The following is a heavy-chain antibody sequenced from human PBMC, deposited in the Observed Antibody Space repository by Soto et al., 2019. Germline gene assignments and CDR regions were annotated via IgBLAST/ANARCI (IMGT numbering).Heavy chain of an antibody. CDR1: GYNFAGYW. CDR2: IYPSDSDT. CDR3: ARGGVSTRTFDY. V-gene: IGHV5-51*01. Sequence: GESRKISWKGSGYNFAGYWNAGVRQMPGKGLELMGIIYPSDSDTRYRPSFQGQVTISADKSISSAYLQWSSLGASDTAMYYCARGGVSTRTFDYWGQGTPVTVSS. D-gene: IGHD3-3*01. J-gene: IGHJ4*02.